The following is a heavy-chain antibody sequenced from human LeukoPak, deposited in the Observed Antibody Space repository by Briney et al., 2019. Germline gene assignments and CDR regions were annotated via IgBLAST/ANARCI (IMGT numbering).Heavy chain of an antibody. Sequence: TSSETLSLTCIVSGDSISLFYCSWIRQPPGKGLEWIGYIHYSGRTNYNPSLKSRVTMSLDTSKNHFSLKLRSVTAADTAVYYCARVSPDTATDYGWFDPWGQGSLVTVSS. V-gene: IGHV4-59*01. J-gene: IGHJ5*02. CDR1: GDSISLFY. CDR3: ARVSPDTATDYGWFDP. CDR2: IHYSGRT. D-gene: IGHD5-18*01.